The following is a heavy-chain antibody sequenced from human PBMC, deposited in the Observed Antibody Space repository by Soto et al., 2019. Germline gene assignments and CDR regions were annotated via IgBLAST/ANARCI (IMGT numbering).Heavy chain of an antibody. CDR2: IIPILGIA. CDR1: GGTFSSYT. J-gene: IGHJ6*02. CDR3: ARLLVLDYYYGMDV. V-gene: IGHV1-69*02. D-gene: IGHD6-13*01. Sequence: QVQLVQSGAEVKKPGSSVKVPCKASGGTFSSYTISWVRQAPGQGLEWMGRIIPILGIANYAQKFQGRVTITADKSTSTAYMELSSLRSEDTAVYYCARLLVLDYYYGMDVWGQGTTVTVSS.